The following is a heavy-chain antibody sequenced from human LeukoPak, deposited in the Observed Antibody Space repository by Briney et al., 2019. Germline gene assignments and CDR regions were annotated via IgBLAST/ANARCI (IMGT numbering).Heavy chain of an antibody. CDR3: ARGYSRRRRITMIVVVIGNGYKGNDAFDI. Sequence: PSETLSLTCAVYGGSFSGYYWSWIRQPPGKGLEWIGEINHSGSTNYNPSLKSRVTISVDTSKNQFSLKLSSVTAADTAVYYCARGYSRRRRITMIVVVIGNGYKGNDAFDIWGQGTMVTVSS. J-gene: IGHJ3*02. CDR2: INHSGST. V-gene: IGHV4-34*01. D-gene: IGHD3-22*01. CDR1: GGSFSGYY.